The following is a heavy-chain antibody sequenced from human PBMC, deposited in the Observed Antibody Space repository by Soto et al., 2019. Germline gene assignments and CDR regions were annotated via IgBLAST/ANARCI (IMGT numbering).Heavy chain of an antibody. D-gene: IGHD4-17*01. V-gene: IGHV4-59*08. CDR2: IYYSGST. CDR3: ARSGDYTNYYYYYMDV. J-gene: IGHJ6*03. CDR1: GDSISNYY. Sequence: QVQLQESGPGLVEPSETLSLTCTVSGDSISNYYWSWIRQPPGKGLEWIGYIYYSGSTKYNPSLKSRVTISVATSKNQFSLRLSSVTAADSAVYYCARSGDYTNYYYYYMDVWGKGTTVTVSS.